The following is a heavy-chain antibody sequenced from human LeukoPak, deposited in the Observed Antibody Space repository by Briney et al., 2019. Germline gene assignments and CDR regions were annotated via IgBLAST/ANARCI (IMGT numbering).Heavy chain of an antibody. CDR3: ARGTRNSGFYYYYYMDV. CDR1: GDSVSSNSAA. CDR2: TYYRSKWYN. J-gene: IGHJ6*03. V-gene: IGHV6-1*01. Sequence: SQTLSLTCAISGDSVSSNSAAWNWIRQSPSRGLEWLGRTYYRSKWYNDYAVSVKSRITINPDTSKNQFSLQLNSVTPEDTAVYYCARGTRNSGFYYYYYMDVWGKGTTVTVSS. D-gene: IGHD7-27*01.